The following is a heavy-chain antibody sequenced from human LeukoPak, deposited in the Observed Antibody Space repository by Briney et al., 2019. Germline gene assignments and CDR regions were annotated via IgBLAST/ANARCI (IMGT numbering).Heavy chain of an antibody. V-gene: IGHV3-30*02. CDR1: GFTFSSYG. Sequence: PGGSLRLSRAASGFTFSSYGMHWVRQAPGKGLEWVAFIRYDGSNRYYADSVKGRFTISRDNSKNTLYLQMNSLRDEDTAVYYCAKDTMPPKAGFDPWGQGTLVTVSS. CDR3: AKDTMPPKAGFDP. J-gene: IGHJ5*02. CDR2: IRYDGSNR. D-gene: IGHD2-2*01.